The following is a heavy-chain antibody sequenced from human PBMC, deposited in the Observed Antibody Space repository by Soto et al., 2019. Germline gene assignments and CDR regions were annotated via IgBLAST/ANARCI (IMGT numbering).Heavy chain of an antibody. J-gene: IGHJ6*02. D-gene: IGHD6-13*01. CDR2: ISYDGSNK. Sequence: GGSLRLSCAASGFTFSSYAMHWVRQAPGKGLEWVAVISYDGSNKYYADSVKGRFTISRDNSKNTLYLQMNSLRAEDTAVYYCARDSFPTKQQLVSGYYYYGMDVWGQGTTVTVSS. CDR3: ARDSFPTKQQLVSGYYYYGMDV. V-gene: IGHV3-30-3*01. CDR1: GFTFSSYA.